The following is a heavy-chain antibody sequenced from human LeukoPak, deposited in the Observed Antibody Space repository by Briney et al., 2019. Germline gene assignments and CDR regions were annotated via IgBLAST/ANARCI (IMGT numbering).Heavy chain of an antibody. D-gene: IGHD3-22*01. CDR2: ISAYNGNT. CDR3: ARVRIVVVTNPDYYYYYGMDV. CDR1: GYTFTSYG. J-gene: IGHJ6*02. Sequence: ASVKVSCKASGYTFTSYGISWVRQAAGQGLEWMGWISAYNGNTNYAQKLQGRVTMTTDTSTSTAYMELRSLRSDDTAVYYCARVRIVVVTNPDYYYYYGMDVWGQGTTVTVSS. V-gene: IGHV1-18*01.